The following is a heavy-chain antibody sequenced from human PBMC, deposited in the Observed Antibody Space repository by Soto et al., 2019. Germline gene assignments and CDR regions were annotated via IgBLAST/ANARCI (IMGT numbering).Heavy chain of an antibody. CDR1: GFAFQNHG. CDR2: ISGSGVNA. CDR3: ARKPHSQDWYFDL. Sequence: EVQLVESGGSVIRPGGSLRLSCAASGFAFQNHGMAWVRQVPGKGLECVAGISGSGVNAGYADSVKGRFTIYRENGDNYLYLEINNLGVEDTALYHWARKPHSQDWYFDLWGRGTLVTVSS. J-gene: IGHJ2*01. V-gene: IGHV3-20*01.